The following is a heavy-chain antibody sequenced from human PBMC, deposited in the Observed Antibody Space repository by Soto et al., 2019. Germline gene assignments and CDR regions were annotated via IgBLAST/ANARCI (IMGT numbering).Heavy chain of an antibody. D-gene: IGHD2-2*01. CDR2: ISSGGNT. CDR1: GLTVSSTF. CDR3: ASLPPGSSCDRTSCPFDI. Sequence: GGSLRLSCAAAGLTVSSTFMRWVRQAPEKGLERVSVISSGGNTYYADSVKGRFSISRQSSDNTLYLQIHTLRVDDTAFYYCASLPPGSSCDRTSCPFDIWGQGALVTVSS. J-gene: IGHJ4*02. V-gene: IGHV3-53*04.